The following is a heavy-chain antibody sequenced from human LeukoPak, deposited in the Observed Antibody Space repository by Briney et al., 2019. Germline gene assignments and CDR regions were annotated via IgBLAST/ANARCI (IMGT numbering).Heavy chain of an antibody. V-gene: IGHV3-23*01. CDR2: ISGSGDNT. J-gene: IGHJ4*02. CDR3: AKGSYYDSSGSFYFDY. D-gene: IGHD3-22*01. CDR1: GFSFSSFA. Sequence: GGSLRLSCVASGFSFSSFAMSWVRQAPGKGLEWVSGISGSGDNTYYADSVKGRFTISRDNSKNTLYVQVNSLGTEDTAAYYCAKGSYYDSSGSFYFDYWGQGTLVTVSS.